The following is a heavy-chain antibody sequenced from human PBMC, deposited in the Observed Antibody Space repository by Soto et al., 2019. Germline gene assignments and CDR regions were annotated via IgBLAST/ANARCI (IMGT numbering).Heavy chain of an antibody. V-gene: IGHV3-7*01. CDR3: ARIAASGRGWDV. CDR2: IREDGSGE. CDR1: GFTFSSYG. D-gene: IGHD6-13*01. Sequence: EVQLVESGGGLVQPGGSLRLSCVDSGFTFSSYGMSWVRQAPVKGLEWVGNIREDGSGENYADSVKGRFTISRDNAKNSRYLQMNSLRAEDTAVYYCARIAASGRGWDVWGQWTTVVVSS. J-gene: IGHJ6*02.